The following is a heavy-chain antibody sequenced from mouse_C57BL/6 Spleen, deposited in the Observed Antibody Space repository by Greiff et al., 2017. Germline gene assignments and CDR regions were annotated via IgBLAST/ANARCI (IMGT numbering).Heavy chain of an antibody. D-gene: IGHD1-1*01. CDR3: ARSVLYGGSLYYFDY. CDR2: IYPNSGGT. J-gene: IGHJ2*01. Sequence: VQLQQPGAELVKPGASVKLSCKASGYTFTSYWMHWVKQRPGRGLEWIGRIYPNSGGTKYNEKFKSKATLTVDKPSSTAYMQLSSLPCEDSAVYYGARSVLYGGSLYYFDYWGQGTTLTVSS. CDR1: GYTFTSYW. V-gene: IGHV1-72*01.